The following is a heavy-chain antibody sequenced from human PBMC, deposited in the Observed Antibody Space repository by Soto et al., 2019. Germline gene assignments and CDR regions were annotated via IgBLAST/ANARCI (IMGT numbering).Heavy chain of an antibody. CDR2: ISGSGDT. CDR3: ATYGGDSGGFEYFKY. V-gene: IGHV3-23*01. Sequence: QPGGSLRLSCAASGLTFSSYGMTWVRQAPGKGLEWVSAISGSGDTYNVDSLKGRFTISRDNSKSTLFLQMNSLRAEDTAVYYCATYGGDSGGFEYFKYWGQGTLVTVSS. D-gene: IGHD2-21*02. J-gene: IGHJ1*01. CDR1: GLTFSSYG.